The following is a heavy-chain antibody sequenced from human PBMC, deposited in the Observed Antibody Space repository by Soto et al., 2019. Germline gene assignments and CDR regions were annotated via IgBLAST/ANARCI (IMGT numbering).Heavy chain of an antibody. D-gene: IGHD6-13*01. CDR2: IYYSGST. V-gene: IGHV4-31*03. CDR3: ARAYSSSFDY. J-gene: IGHJ4*02. Sequence: TSETLSLTCTVSGGSISSGGYYWSWIRQHPGKGLEWIGYIYYSGSTYYNPSLKSRVTISVDTSKNQFSLKLSSVTAADTAVYYCARAYSSSFDYWGQGTLVTVSS. CDR1: GGSISSGGYY.